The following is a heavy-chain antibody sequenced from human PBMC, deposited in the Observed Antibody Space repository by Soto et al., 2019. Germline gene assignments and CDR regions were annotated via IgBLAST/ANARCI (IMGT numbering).Heavy chain of an antibody. D-gene: IGHD3-10*01. V-gene: IGHV4-59*01. CDR2: IYYSGST. CDR3: ARDQTSYYYGSGSYYYYGTDV. CDR1: GGSISSYY. Sequence: SETLFLTCTVSGGSISSYYWSWIRQPPGKGLEWIGYIYYSGSTNYNPSLKSRVTISVDTSKNQFSLKLSSVTAADTAVYYCARDQTSYYYGSGSYYYYGTDVWGQGTTVTVSS. J-gene: IGHJ6*02.